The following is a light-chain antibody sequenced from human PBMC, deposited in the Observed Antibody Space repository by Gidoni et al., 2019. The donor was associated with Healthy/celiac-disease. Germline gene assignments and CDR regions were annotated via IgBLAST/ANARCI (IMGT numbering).Light chain of an antibody. CDR2: AAS. CDR1: QGIRNY. CDR3: LQHNSYPFT. V-gene: IGKV1-17*01. J-gene: IGKJ3*01. Sequence: DIWMTQYPSSLSASVGDRVTITCRASQGIRNYLGWYQQKPGKAPKRLIYAASSLQSGVPSRFSGSGSGTEFTLTISSLQPEDFATYYCLQHNSYPFTFGPGTKVDIK.